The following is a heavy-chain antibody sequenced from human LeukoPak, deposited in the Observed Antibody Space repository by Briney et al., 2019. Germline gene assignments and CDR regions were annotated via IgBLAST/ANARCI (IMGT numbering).Heavy chain of an antibody. J-gene: IGHJ4*02. CDR1: GFTFSSYW. V-gene: IGHV3-7*03. D-gene: IGHD5-18*01. CDR2: IKQDGSEK. Sequence: GGSLRLSCAASGFTFSSYWVSWVRQAPGKGLEWVANIKQDGSEKYYVGSVKGRFTISRDNAKNSLYLQMNSLRAEDTAVYYCARGARDTAMVRGNYFDYWGQGTLVTVSS. CDR3: ARGARDTAMVRGNYFDY.